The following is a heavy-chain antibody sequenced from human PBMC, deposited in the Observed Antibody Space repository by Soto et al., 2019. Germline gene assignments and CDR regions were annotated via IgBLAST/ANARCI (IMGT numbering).Heavy chain of an antibody. Sequence: QLTLKESGPTLVKPTQTLTLTCTFSGFSVSTSGVGVAWIRQPPGKALEWLALIYWDDDKRYSPFLQSRVTITKDTSKNQVVLTMTNMDPVDTATYYCAHKGGRGAAMDVWGQGTTVTVSS. CDR2: IYWDDDK. CDR1: GFSVSTSGVG. J-gene: IGHJ6*02. CDR3: AHKGGRGAAMDV. V-gene: IGHV2-5*02. D-gene: IGHD2-15*01.